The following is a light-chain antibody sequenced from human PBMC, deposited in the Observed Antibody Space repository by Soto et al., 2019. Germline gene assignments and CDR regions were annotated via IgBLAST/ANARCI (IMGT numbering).Light chain of an antibody. CDR2: GAA. J-gene: IGKJ4*01. Sequence: EIVLTQSPATLSLSPGERATLSCRASQTLTSNYLAWYQQKPGQAPRLLIHGAASRATCIPDRFSGSGSGTVFTLTISRLEPEDFAVYYCQQYSDSVLTFGGGTKVEIK. CDR1: QTLTSNY. V-gene: IGKV3-20*01. CDR3: QQYSDSVLT.